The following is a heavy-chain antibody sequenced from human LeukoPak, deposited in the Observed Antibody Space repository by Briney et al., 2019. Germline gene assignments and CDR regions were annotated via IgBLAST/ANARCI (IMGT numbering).Heavy chain of an antibody. J-gene: IGHJ4*02. Sequence: SETLSLTCTGSGGSISNYYWSWIRQPAGKGLEWIGRIYSSGRTNYNPSLKSRVTMSVDTSKNQFSLKLSSVTAADTAMYYCARDRGDYGSSDYWGQGTLVTVSS. D-gene: IGHD2-21*02. CDR3: ARDRGDYGSSDY. V-gene: IGHV4-4*07. CDR1: GGSISNYY. CDR2: IYSSGRT.